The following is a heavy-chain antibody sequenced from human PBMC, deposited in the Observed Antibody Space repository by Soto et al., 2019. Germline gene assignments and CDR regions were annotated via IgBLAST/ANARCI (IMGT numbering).Heavy chain of an antibody. V-gene: IGHV4-39*01. CDR3: ARRIIVGAPDY. J-gene: IGHJ4*02. D-gene: IGHD1-26*01. Sequence: SETLSLTCTVSGGSISSSSYYWGWIRQPPGKGLEWIGSIYYSGSTYYNPSLKSRVTISVDTSKNQFSLKLSSVTAADTAVYYCARRIIVGAPDYWGQGTLVTVSS. CDR2: IYYSGST. CDR1: GGSISSSSYY.